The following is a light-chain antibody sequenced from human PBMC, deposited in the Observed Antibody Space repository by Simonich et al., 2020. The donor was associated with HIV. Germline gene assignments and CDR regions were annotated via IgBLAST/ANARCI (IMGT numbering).Light chain of an antibody. CDR3: QQYNAWPT. Sequence: EIVMTQSPATLSVSPGERATLSCRPSQSVSSNLAWYQQKPGLAPRLLIYAASPRATGIPARFSGSGSGTEFTLVISSMQSEDFAVYYCQQYNAWPTFGGGTKVEIK. CDR1: QSVSSN. V-gene: IGKV3-15*01. CDR2: AAS. J-gene: IGKJ4*01.